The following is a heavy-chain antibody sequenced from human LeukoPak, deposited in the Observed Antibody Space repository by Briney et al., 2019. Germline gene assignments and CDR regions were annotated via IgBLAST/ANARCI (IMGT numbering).Heavy chain of an antibody. J-gene: IGHJ4*02. Sequence: GGSPRLSCIASGFSFSGHWMHWARQLPGKGLVWVSRISPTGSTTSYADSVKGRFTVSRDNAKNTLYLQVNNLRAEDTAVYYCARGPNSNWSGLDFWGQGTLLTVSS. CDR2: ISPTGSTT. V-gene: IGHV3-74*01. D-gene: IGHD6-6*01. CDR1: GFSFSGHW. CDR3: ARGPNSNWSGLDF.